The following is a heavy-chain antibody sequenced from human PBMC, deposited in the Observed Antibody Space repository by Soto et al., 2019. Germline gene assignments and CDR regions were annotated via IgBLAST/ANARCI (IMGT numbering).Heavy chain of an antibody. D-gene: IGHD6-19*01. CDR3: ARGVREAVAAPNLDY. J-gene: IGHJ4*02. Sequence: QVQLQQWGAGLLKPSETLSLSCAVYGGSFSGYDWSWIRQPPGKGLEWIGGINYSGITNYNPSLKSRVTISVDTSKKQFSLKLTSVTAADTAVYYCARGVREAVAAPNLDYWGQGILVTVSS. CDR2: INYSGIT. V-gene: IGHV4-34*01. CDR1: GGSFSGYD.